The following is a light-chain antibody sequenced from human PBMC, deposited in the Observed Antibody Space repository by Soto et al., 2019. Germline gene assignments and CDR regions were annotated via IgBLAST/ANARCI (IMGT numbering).Light chain of an antibody. V-gene: IGKV3-20*01. CDR1: QSVSNSY. CDR2: AAS. CDR3: QQYASSRT. J-gene: IGKJ1*01. Sequence: EIVLTQSPGTLSLSPGERATLSCRASQSVSNSYLAWYQQKPGQAPRLLIYAASSRATGIPDRFSGSGSGTDFTLTISGLEPEDFAVYYCQQYASSRTFGQGTKV.